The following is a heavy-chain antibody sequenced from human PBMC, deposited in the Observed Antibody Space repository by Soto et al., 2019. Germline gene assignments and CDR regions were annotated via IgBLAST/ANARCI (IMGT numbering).Heavy chain of an antibody. CDR2: IYYSGST. Sequence: SETLSLTCTVSGGSISSGGYYWSWIRQHPGKGLEWIGYIYYSGSTYYNPSLKSRVTISVDTSKNQFSLKLSSVTAADTAVYYCAGAILVVAATRYAFEIWGQGTMVT. CDR3: AGAILVVAATRYAFEI. CDR1: GGSISSGGYY. J-gene: IGHJ3*02. D-gene: IGHD2-15*01. V-gene: IGHV4-31*03.